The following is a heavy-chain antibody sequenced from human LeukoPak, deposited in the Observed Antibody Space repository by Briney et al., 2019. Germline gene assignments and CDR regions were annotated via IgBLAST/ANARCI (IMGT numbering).Heavy chain of an antibody. V-gene: IGHV1-8*01. Sequence: GASVKVSCKASGYTFTSYDINWVRQATGQGLEWMGWMNPNSGNTGYAQKFQGRVTMTRSTSISTAYMELSSLRSEDTAVYYCATGGVSTMVRGVIDYWGQGTLVTVSS. CDR3: ATGGVSTMVRGVIDY. D-gene: IGHD3-10*01. CDR1: GYTFTSYD. J-gene: IGHJ4*02. CDR2: MNPNSGNT.